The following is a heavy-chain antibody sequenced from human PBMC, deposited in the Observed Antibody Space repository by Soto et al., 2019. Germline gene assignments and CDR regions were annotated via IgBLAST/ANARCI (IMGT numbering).Heavy chain of an antibody. CDR2: ISNDGTNK. CDR1: GFTFNFYG. CDR3: AKNLPLGGVIAPFDS. Sequence: VQLVESGGGVVQPGRSLRLSCAASGFTFNFYGIHWVRQAPGKGLEWVAVISNDGTNKYYADSVKGRFTISRDNAKNTLYLQMYSLRAVDTAVYYCAKNLPLGGVIAPFDSWGQGTLVTVSS. J-gene: IGHJ4*02. D-gene: IGHD3-16*02. V-gene: IGHV3-30*18.